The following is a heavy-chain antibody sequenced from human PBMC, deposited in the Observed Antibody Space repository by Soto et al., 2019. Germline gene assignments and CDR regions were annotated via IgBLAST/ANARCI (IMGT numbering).Heavy chain of an antibody. D-gene: IGHD3-10*01. J-gene: IGHJ4*02. CDR1: GFKFDDFA. Sequence: VQMVESGGGLVKPGMALRLSCATSGFKFDDFAMHWVRQGQGKGLEWVAGINWNSGDKDYGESAKGRFVISRDNGKRSLDLQMNSLRPEDTAVYYCVRGRGPMNRGYFYSWGRGTLVTVSP. V-gene: IGHV3-9*01. CDR2: INWNSGDK. CDR3: VRGRGPMNRGYFYS.